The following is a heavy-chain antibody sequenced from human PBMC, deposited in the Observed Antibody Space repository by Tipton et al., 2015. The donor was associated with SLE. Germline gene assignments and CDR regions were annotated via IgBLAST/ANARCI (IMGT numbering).Heavy chain of an antibody. CDR1: GGSISSSDYY. J-gene: IGHJ6*03. CDR2: IYYSGNT. CDR3: ARWGSFYYYMDV. Sequence: TVSLTCTVSGGSISSSDYYWTWIRQHPGKGLEWIGYIYYSGNTYYNPSLKSRITISVDTSTNQFSLKLNSVTAADTAVYYCARWGSFYYYMDVWGKGTTVTVSS. D-gene: IGHD3-16*02. V-gene: IGHV4-31*03.